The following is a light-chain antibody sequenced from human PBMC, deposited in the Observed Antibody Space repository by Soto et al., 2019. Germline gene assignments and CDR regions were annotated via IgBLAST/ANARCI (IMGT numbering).Light chain of an antibody. J-gene: IGKJ5*01. CDR3: QQYGSSLIP. V-gene: IGKV3-20*01. CDR2: GAS. CDR1: QSVSSSY. Sequence: EIVLTQSPGTLSLPPGEKATLSCRAIQSVSSSYLAWYQQKPGQAPRLLIYGASSRATGIPDRFSGSGSGTDFTLTISRLEPEDFAVYYCQQYGSSLIPFGQGTRLEI.